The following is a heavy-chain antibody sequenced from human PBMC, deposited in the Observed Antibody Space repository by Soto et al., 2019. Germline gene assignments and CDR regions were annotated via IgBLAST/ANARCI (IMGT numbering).Heavy chain of an antibody. CDR3: ARDVGEWELPPYAEYFQH. CDR1: GYTFTSYG. CDR2: ISAYNGNT. V-gene: IGHV1-18*01. J-gene: IGHJ1*01. D-gene: IGHD1-26*01. Sequence: QVQLVQSGAEVKKPGASVKVSCKASGYTFTSYGISWVRQAPGQELEWMGWISAYNGNTNYAQKLQGRVTMTTDTSTSTAYMELRSLRSDDTAVYYCARDVGEWELPPYAEYFQHWGQGTLVTVSS.